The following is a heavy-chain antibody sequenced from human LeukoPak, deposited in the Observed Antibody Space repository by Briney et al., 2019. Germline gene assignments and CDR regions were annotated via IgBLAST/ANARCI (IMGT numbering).Heavy chain of an antibody. CDR1: GFTFSSYA. D-gene: IGHD3-22*01. CDR2: ISGSGGST. Sequence: GGSLRLSCAASGFTFSSYAMSWVRQAPGKGLEWVSAISGSGGSTYYADSVKGRFTISRDNSKNTLYLQMNSLRAEDTAVYYCARVKEDYHDSSGADYWGRGTLVTVSS. V-gene: IGHV3-23*01. J-gene: IGHJ4*02. CDR3: ARVKEDYHDSSGADY.